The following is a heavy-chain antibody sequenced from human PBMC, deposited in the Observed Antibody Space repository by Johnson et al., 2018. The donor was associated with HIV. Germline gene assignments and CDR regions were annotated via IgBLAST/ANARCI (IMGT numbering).Heavy chain of an antibody. CDR1: GFTFSSYA. V-gene: IGHV3-30-3*01. Sequence: QVQLVESGGGVVQPGRSLRLSCAASGFTFSSYAMHWVRQAPGKGLEWVAVISYDGSNKYYADSVTGRFTISRDNSKNTLYLQMNSLRAEDTAVYYCARGSGEWGGYDSLWVSGAFDIWGQGTMVTVSS. J-gene: IGHJ3*02. CDR3: ARGSGEWGGYDSLWVSGAFDI. D-gene: IGHD5-12*01. CDR2: ISYDGSNK.